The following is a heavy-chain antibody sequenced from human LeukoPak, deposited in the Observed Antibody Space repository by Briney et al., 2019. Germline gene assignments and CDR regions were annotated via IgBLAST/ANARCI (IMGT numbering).Heavy chain of an antibody. D-gene: IGHD4-17*01. CDR1: GGSISSGSYY. Sequence: PSQTLSLTCTVSGGSISSGSYYWRWIRQPAGKGLEWIGYIYYSGSTNYNPSLKSRVTISVDTSKNQFSLKLSSVTAADTAVYYCASGVRDWFDPWGQGTLVTVSS. CDR2: IYYSGST. J-gene: IGHJ5*02. V-gene: IGHV4-61*10. CDR3: ASGVRDWFDP.